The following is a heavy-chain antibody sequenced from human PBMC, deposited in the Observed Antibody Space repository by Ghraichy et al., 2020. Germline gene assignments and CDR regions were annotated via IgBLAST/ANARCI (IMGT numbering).Heavy chain of an antibody. V-gene: IGHV3-23*01. CDR3: AKGIAAGTTTIAYYYNGMDV. J-gene: IGHJ6*02. CDR2: ISGSGGDT. D-gene: IGHD6-13*01. Sequence: GGSLRLSCAASGFTFSSYVMSWVRQAPRKGLEWVSGISGSGGDTYYADSVKVRFTISRDNSKNTLYLQMNSLRAEDTAVYYCAKGIAAGTTTIAYYYNGMDVWGQGTTVTVSS. CDR1: GFTFSSYV.